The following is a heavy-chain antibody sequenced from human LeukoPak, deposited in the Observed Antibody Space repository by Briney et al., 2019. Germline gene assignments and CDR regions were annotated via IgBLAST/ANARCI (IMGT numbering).Heavy chain of an antibody. CDR2: ISSSGSTI. D-gene: IGHD3-9*01. J-gene: IGHJ4*02. CDR1: GCTFSSYE. Sequence: GGSLRLSCAASGCTFSSYEMNWVRQAPGKGLEWVSYISSSGSTIYYADSVKGRFTISRDNAKNSLYLQMNSLRAEDTAVYYCAREPHRYYDILTGYYITPYYFDYWGQGTLVTVSS. V-gene: IGHV3-48*03. CDR3: AREPHRYYDILTGYYITPYYFDY.